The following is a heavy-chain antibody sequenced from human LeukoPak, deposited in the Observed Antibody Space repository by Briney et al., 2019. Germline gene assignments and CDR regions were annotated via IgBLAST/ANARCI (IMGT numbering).Heavy chain of an antibody. CDR1: GGTFSSYA. CDR2: IIPIFGTA. J-gene: IGHJ3*02. CDR3: ARDGVTGGAFDI. Sequence: PVKVSCKASGGTFSSYAISWVRQAPGQGLEWMGGIIPIFGTANYAQKFQGRVTITTDESTSTAYMELSSLRSEDTAVYYCARDGVTGGAFDIWGQGTMVTVSS. V-gene: IGHV1-69*05. D-gene: IGHD7-27*01.